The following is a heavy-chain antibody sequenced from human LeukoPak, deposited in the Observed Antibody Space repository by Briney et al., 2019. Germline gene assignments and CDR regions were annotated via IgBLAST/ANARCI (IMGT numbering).Heavy chain of an antibody. D-gene: IGHD3-22*01. J-gene: IGHJ3*02. CDR2: IYYSGST. CDR1: GGSISSYY. V-gene: IGHV4-59*01. Sequence: SETPSLTCTVSGGSISSYYWSWIRQPPGKGLEWIGYIYYSGSTNYNPSLKSRVTISVDTSKNQFSLKLSSVTAADTAVYYCASPEDYYDSSGYYSAAFDIWGQGTMVTVSS. CDR3: ASPEDYYDSSGYYSAAFDI.